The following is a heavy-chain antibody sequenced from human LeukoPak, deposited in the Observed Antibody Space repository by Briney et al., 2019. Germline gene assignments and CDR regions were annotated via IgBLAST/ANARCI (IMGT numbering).Heavy chain of an antibody. CDR3: ARDPGYSSILDY. CDR1: GFTFSSYS. J-gene: IGHJ4*02. Sequence: TGGSLRLSCAASGFTFSSYSMNWVRQAPGKGLVWVSRINSDGSSTSYADSVKGRFTISRDNAKNTLYLQMNSLRAEDTAVYYCARDPGYSSILDYWGQGTLVTVSS. D-gene: IGHD6-13*01. V-gene: IGHV3-74*01. CDR2: INSDGSST.